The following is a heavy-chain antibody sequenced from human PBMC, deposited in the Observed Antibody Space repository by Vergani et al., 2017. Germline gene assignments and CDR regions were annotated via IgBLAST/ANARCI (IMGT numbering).Heavy chain of an antibody. V-gene: IGHV3-9*02. CDR1: GFTSAGYA. J-gene: IGHJ5*02. D-gene: IGHD6-6*01. CDR2: ISWNSNSI. Sequence: EVQLEESGGGLVLPGRSLRLSCVASGFTSAGYAMHWVRQAPGKGLECVSGISWNSNSIGYADSVKGRFTIPRDNAKNSLYLQMSSLRAEDTALYYCAKDLGTSSGGGWFDPWGQGTLVTVSS. CDR3: AKDLGTSSGGGWFDP.